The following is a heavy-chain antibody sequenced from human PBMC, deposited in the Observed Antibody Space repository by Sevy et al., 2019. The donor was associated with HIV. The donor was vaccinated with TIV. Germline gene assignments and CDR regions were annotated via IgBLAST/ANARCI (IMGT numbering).Heavy chain of an antibody. CDR1: GYTFTSYG. Sequence: ASVKVSCKASGYTFTSYGISWVRQAPGQGLEWMGWISAYNGNTNYAQKLQGRVTMTTDTSTSTAYMELRSLRSDDTAVYYCATSQIAARRKNNWFDPWGQGTPVTVSS. V-gene: IGHV1-18*01. CDR3: ATSQIAARRKNNWFDP. D-gene: IGHD6-6*01. J-gene: IGHJ5*02. CDR2: ISAYNGNT.